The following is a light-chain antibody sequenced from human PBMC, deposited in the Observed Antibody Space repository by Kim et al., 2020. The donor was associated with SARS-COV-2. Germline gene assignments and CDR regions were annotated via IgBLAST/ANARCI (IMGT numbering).Light chain of an antibody. CDR2: YDS. J-gene: IGLJ2*01. CDR3: QVWDTGSDHVV. CDR1: NIGSKT. Sequence: SYELTQPPSVSVATGKTARITCGRNNIGSKTVHWYQQKPGQAPVLVIFYDSDRPSGIPERLSGSNSGDTATLTISRVEAGDEADYYCQVWDTGSDHVVFG. V-gene: IGLV3-21*04.